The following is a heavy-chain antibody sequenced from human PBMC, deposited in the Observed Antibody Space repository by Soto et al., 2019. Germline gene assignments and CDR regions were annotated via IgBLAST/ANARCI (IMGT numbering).Heavy chain of an antibody. D-gene: IGHD6-13*01. V-gene: IGHV4-39*01. Sequence: SETLSLTCTVPGGSISSSSYYWGWIRQPPGKGLEWIGSIYYSGSTYYNPSLKSRVTISVDTSKNQFSLKLSSVTAADTAVYYCARRGRVAAAGTRGWFDPWGQGTLVTVSS. CDR3: ARRGRVAAAGTRGWFDP. CDR2: IYYSGST. J-gene: IGHJ5*02. CDR1: GGSISSSSYY.